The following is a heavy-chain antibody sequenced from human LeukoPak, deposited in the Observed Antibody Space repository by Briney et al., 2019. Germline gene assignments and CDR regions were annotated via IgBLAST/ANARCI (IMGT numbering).Heavy chain of an antibody. CDR2: ISYDGNDK. CDR1: GFTFSSYA. J-gene: IGHJ5*02. Sequence: GGSLRLSCAASGFTFSSYAMHWVRQAPGKGLEWVAIISYDGNDKYYTDSVKGRFTISRDKSKNTLYLQMNSLRAEDTAVYYCARDLSLTGPNWFDPWGQGTLVTVSS. V-gene: IGHV3-30-3*01. CDR3: ARDLSLTGPNWFDP. D-gene: IGHD3-9*01.